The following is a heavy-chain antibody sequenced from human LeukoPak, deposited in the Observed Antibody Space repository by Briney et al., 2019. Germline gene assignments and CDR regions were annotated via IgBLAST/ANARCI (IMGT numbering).Heavy chain of an antibody. J-gene: IGHJ6*03. D-gene: IGHD3-10*01. CDR1: GFTISSYG. CDR3: AKDGGVRGPDYYYYMDV. V-gene: IGHV3-30*02. CDR2: IRYDGSYK. Sequence: RSGGSLRLSCVVSGFTISSYGMHWVRQAPGKGLEWVAFIRYDGSYKKYADSVKGRFTISRDNSKNTLYLQMNSLRAEDTAVYYCAKDGGVRGPDYYYYMDVWGKGTTVTISS.